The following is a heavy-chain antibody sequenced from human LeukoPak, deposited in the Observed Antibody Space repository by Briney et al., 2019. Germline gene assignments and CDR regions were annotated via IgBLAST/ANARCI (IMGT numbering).Heavy chain of an antibody. CDR2: ISSSSSYI. CDR1: GFTFSSYS. D-gene: IGHD3-10*01. Sequence: GSLRLSCAASGFTFSSYSMNWVRQAPGKGLESVSSISSSSSYIYYADSVKGRFTISRDNAKNSLYLQMNSLRAEDTAVYYCASQSYSMVRGVPYGMDVWGQGTTVTVSS. J-gene: IGHJ6*02. V-gene: IGHV3-21*01. CDR3: ASQSYSMVRGVPYGMDV.